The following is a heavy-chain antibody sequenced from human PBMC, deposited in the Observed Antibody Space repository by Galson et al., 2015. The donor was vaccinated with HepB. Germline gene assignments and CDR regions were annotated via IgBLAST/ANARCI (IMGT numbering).Heavy chain of an antibody. CDR2: IYSGGDT. D-gene: IGHD6-13*01. J-gene: IGHJ6*02. Sequence: SLRLSCAASGVTVSSHYMSWVRQAPGKGLEWVSVIYSGGDTYYADSVKGRFTISRDNSKNTLYLQMNSLRAEDTAVYYCARAPYSSSWYFYYGMDVWGQGTTVTVSS. V-gene: IGHV3-53*01. CDR3: ARAPYSSSWYFYYGMDV. CDR1: GVTVSSHY.